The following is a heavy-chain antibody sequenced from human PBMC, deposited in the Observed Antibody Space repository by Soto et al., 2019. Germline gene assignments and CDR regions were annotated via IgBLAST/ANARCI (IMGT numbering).Heavy chain of an antibody. J-gene: IGHJ4*02. CDR1: GYTLNTYY. CDR3: ARGGHIAVVTASFDY. V-gene: IGHV1-46*02. D-gene: IGHD2-21*02. Sequence: QVQLVQSGAEVKKPGASVKVSCKPSGYTLNTYYLHWVRQAPGQCLEWMGIIHPSGGGSTYAQKSLGRVTXPXXXSXXTVFMELSSLRSADTAVYYCARGGHIAVVTASFDYWGQGTLVTVSS. CDR2: IHPSGGGS.